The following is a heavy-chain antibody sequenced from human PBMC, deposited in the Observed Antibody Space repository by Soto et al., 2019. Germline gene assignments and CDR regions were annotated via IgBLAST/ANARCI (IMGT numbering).Heavy chain of an antibody. J-gene: IGHJ4*02. Sequence: SETLSLTCTVSGGSISFDHYHWTWIRQPPGKGLEWIGEINHSGSTNYNPSLKSRVTISVDTSKNQFSLKLSSVTAADTAVYYCARSSPGYYFDYWGQGTLVTVSS. CDR3: ARSSPGYYFDY. CDR2: INHSGST. V-gene: IGHV4-34*01. CDR1: GGSISFDHYH. D-gene: IGHD6-13*01.